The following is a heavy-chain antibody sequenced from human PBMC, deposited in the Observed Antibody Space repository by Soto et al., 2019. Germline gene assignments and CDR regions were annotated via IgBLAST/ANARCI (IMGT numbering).Heavy chain of an antibody. D-gene: IGHD4-4*01. CDR1: GGSISSGGYY. CDR2: IYYSGST. Sequence: QVQLQESGPGLVKPSQTLSLTCTVSGGSISSGGYYWSWIRQHPGKGLEWIGYIYYSGSTYYNPSLKSRVTISVDTSKNQFSLKLSSVTAADMAVYYCAREIFFSNYVLWFDPWGQGTLVTVSS. J-gene: IGHJ5*02. CDR3: AREIFFSNYVLWFDP. V-gene: IGHV4-31*03.